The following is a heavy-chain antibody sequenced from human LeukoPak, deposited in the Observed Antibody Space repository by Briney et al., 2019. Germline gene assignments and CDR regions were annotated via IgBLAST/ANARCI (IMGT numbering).Heavy chain of an antibody. V-gene: IGHV1-2*04. CDR3: ARLRLHNWFDP. D-gene: IGHD4-17*01. CDR1: GYTFTGYY. CDR2: INPNSGGT. J-gene: IGHJ5*02. Sequence: ASVKVSCKASGYTFTGYYMHWVRQAPGQGLEWMGWINPNSGGTNYAQKFQGWVTMTRDTSISTAYMELRSLRSDDTAVYYCARLRLHNWFDPWGQGTLVTVSS.